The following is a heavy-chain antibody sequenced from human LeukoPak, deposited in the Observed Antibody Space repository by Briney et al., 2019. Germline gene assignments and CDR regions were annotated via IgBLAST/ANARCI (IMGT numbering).Heavy chain of an antibody. D-gene: IGHD2-15*01. J-gene: IGHJ6*02. V-gene: IGHV1-2*02. CDR3: ARGYCSGGRCYDILNYQYGMDV. CDR2: INPNIGAT. Sequence: ASVKVSCKASGYTFTGYFMHWVRQAPGQGLEWMGWINPNIGATKYARKFQGRVTMTRDTSISTAYMELRSLRSDDTAVYYCARGYCSGGRCYDILNYQYGMDVWGQGTTVTVSS. CDR1: GYTFTGYF.